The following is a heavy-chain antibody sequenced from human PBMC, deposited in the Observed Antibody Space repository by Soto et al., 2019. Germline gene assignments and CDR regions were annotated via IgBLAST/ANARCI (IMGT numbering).Heavy chain of an antibody. D-gene: IGHD3-10*01. Sequence: QVQLQESGPGLVKPSETLSLTCTVSGGSISSINNHFSNHYCSWIRLSPGKGLEWIGYISNIGFTRYNPPLKSRVGFSVDTSQNQFSLKLTSVTAAATAVYYCTTPGLGGLHGLVAVCGQGTTVTVSS. CDR1: GGSISSINNHFSNHY. J-gene: IGHJ6*02. V-gene: IGHV4-61*01. CDR2: ISNIGFT. CDR3: TTPGLGGLHGLVAV.